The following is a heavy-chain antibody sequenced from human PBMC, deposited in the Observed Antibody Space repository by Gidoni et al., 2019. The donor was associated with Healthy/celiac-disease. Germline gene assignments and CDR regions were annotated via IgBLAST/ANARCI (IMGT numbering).Heavy chain of an antibody. V-gene: IGHV4-34*01. CDR1: GGSFSGYY. CDR3: ARAYGGNHLPYDY. D-gene: IGHD2-15*01. CDR2: INHSGSP. Sequence: QVQLQQWGAGLLKPSETLSLTCAVYGGSFSGYYWSWIRQPPGKGLEWIGEINHSGSPNYNPSLKSRVTISVDTSKNQFSLKLSSVTAADTAVYYCARAYGGNHLPYDYWGQGTLVTVSA. J-gene: IGHJ4*02.